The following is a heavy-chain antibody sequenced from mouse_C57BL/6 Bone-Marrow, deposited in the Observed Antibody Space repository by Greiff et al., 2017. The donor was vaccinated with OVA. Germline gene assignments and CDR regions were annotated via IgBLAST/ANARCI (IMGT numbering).Heavy chain of an antibody. CDR2: IDPEDGET. Sequence: VQLQQSGAELVKPGASVKLSCTASGFNIKDYYMHWVKQRTEQGLEWIGRIDPEDGETKYAPKFQGKATITADTSSNTAYLQLSSLTSEDTAVYYCDFITTVGAAESAMDYWGQGTSVTVSS. J-gene: IGHJ4*01. V-gene: IGHV14-2*01. CDR3: DFITTVGAAESAMDY. D-gene: IGHD1-1*01. CDR1: GFNIKDYY.